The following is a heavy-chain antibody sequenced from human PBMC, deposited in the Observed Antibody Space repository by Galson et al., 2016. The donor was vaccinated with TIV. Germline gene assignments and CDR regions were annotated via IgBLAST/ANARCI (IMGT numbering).Heavy chain of an antibody. V-gene: IGHV1-2*04. D-gene: IGHD4-17*01. CDR2: INPKSGDT. CDR1: GDSLSDLS. CDR3: ARIVYGSSALDV. Sequence: SVKVSCKVSGDSLSDLSMHWVRQAPGKGLEWMGWINPKSGDTSYAQKFQDWVNMTRDMSISTVYMELSRLRSDDTAVYYCARIVYGSSALDVWGQGTTVTVSS. J-gene: IGHJ6*02.